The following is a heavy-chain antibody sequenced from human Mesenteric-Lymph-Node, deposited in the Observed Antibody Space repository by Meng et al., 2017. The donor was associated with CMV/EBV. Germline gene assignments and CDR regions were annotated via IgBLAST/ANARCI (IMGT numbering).Heavy chain of an antibody. CDR1: TFSIGW. V-gene: IGHV3-15*01. D-gene: IGHD3-9*01. CDR2: IKSKSDGEAI. Sequence: TFSIGWMSWVRQAPGRGLEWRGRIKSKSDGEAIDYVAPMKGRFTISRDDSKNTLYLQMNSLEAADTAVYYCTRIGYYILTGDDYFDDWGQGTLVTVSS. J-gene: IGHJ4*02. CDR3: TRIGYYILTGDDYFDD.